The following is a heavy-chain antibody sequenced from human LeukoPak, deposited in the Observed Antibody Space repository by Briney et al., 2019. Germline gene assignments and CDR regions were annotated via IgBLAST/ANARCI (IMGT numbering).Heavy chain of an antibody. V-gene: IGHV3-66*02. CDR3: AREGKPSSYYYGMDV. CDR1: GFAVSSNY. J-gene: IGHJ6*02. CDR2: IYSGGIT. Sequence: PGGSLRLSCAASGFAVSSNYMSWVRQAPGKGLEWVSVIYSGGITYYADSVKGRFTISRDNSKNTLYLQMNSLRAEDTAVYYCAREGKPSSYYYGMDVWGQGTTVTVSS.